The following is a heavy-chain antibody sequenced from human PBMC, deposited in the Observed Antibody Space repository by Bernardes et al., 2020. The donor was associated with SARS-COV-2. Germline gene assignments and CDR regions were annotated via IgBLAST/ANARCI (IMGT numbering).Heavy chain of an antibody. D-gene: IGHD3-16*01. V-gene: IGHV4-4*07. CDR1: GDSMRTSY. CDR3: ARDRRGSSYGEEFHY. CDR2: LYSSWRT. Sequence: SETLSLTCSVSGDSMRTSYWSWIRQPAGPGLGWNWRLYSSWRTTYNPSLTSQFDMSVDMSTNQFSLKLTSVTAEATAVYYCARDRRGSSYGEEFHYWGQGTLITVPS. J-gene: IGHJ4*02.